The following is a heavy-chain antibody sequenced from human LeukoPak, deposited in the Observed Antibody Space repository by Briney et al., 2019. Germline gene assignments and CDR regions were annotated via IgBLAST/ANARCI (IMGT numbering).Heavy chain of an antibody. V-gene: IGHV4-38-2*02. D-gene: IGHD5-12*01. J-gene: IGHJ5*02. CDR1: GYSISSGYY. Sequence: SETLSLTCTVSGYSISSGYYWGWIRQPPGKGLEWIGSIYYSGSTYYNPSLKSRVTISVDTSKNQFSLKLSSVTAADTAVYYCARVIRYGYVVNNWFDPWGQGTLVTVSS. CDR2: IYYSGST. CDR3: ARVIRYGYVVNNWFDP.